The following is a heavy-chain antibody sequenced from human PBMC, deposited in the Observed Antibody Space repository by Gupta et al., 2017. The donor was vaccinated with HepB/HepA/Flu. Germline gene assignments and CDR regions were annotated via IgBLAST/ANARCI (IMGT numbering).Heavy chain of an antibody. D-gene: IGHD1-26*01. Sequence: QVHLVESGGGVVQPGRSLRLSCAASGFTFSNYGMHWVRQAPGKGLEWVAVISYDGNNECYADSVKGRFTISRDNSKKNLYLQRNSLRAEDTAVYYCAKDRGGRYYLFDYWGRGTLGTVSS. CDR1: GFTFSNYG. CDR2: ISYDGNNE. V-gene: IGHV3-30*18. J-gene: IGHJ4*02. CDR3: AKDRGGRYYLFDY.